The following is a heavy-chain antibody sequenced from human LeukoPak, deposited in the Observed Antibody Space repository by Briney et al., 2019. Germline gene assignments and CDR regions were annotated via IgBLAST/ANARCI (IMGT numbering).Heavy chain of an antibody. J-gene: IGHJ5*02. V-gene: IGHV3-23*01. D-gene: IGHD6-19*01. CDR1: GGSIYSTN. Sequence: GTLSLTCAVSGGSIYSTNWWSWLRPPPGKGLEWVSTINANSGTTSYAASVRGRFTISRDNSKNTLYLQVNPLRADDTATYYCAKPISGGLAVTADWFHPWGQGTLVVVSS. CDR2: INANSGTT. CDR3: AKPISGGLAVTADWFHP.